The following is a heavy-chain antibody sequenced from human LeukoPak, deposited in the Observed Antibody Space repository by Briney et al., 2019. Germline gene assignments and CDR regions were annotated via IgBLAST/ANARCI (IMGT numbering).Heavy chain of an antibody. Sequence: PGGSLRLSCAASGFTFSSYAKSWVGQAPGKGLEWVAAISGSGGSTYYADSVKGRFTISRDNSKNTLYLQMNSLRAEDTAVYYCATHDYGDFGAFDIWGQGTLVTVSS. CDR2: ISGSGGST. J-gene: IGHJ3*02. D-gene: IGHD4-17*01. CDR3: ATHDYGDFGAFDI. CDR1: GFTFSSYA. V-gene: IGHV3-23*01.